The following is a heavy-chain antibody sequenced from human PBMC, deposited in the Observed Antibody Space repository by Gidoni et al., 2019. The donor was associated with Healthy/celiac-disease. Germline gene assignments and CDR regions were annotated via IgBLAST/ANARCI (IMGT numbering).Heavy chain of an antibody. CDR2: ISSSGSTK. Sequence: EVQLVESGGGLVQPGGSLRLSCAASGFTFSSYEMTWVRQDPGKGLEFVSYISSSGSTKYYADSVKGRFTISRDNAKNSLYLQMNSLRAEDTAVYYCARDVSSSWYATRSFDYWGQGTLVTVSS. V-gene: IGHV3-48*03. CDR3: ARDVSSSWYATRSFDY. CDR1: GFTFSSYE. J-gene: IGHJ4*02. D-gene: IGHD6-13*01.